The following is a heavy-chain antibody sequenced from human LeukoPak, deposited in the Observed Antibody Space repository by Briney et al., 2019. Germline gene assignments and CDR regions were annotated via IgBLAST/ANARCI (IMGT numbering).Heavy chain of an antibody. Sequence: ASVKVSCKASGNTLTAYYIHWVRQAPGQGLEWMAWINPNSGDTVSEQKFQGRVSMTYDTSISTAYMELNRLGSDDTAVYYCARDRGGDAFDIWGQGTMVTVSS. CDR2: INPNSGDT. CDR3: ARDRGGDAFDI. J-gene: IGHJ3*02. V-gene: IGHV1-2*02. D-gene: IGHD3-10*01. CDR1: GNTLTAYY.